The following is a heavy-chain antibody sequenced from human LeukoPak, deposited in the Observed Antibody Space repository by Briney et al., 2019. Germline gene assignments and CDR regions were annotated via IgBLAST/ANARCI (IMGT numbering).Heavy chain of an antibody. J-gene: IGHJ3*02. Sequence: GGSLRLSCAASGFTFSSYSMNWVRQAPGKGLEWVSSISSSSYIYYADSVKGRFTISRDNAKNSLYLQMNSLRAEDTAVYYCARVYYPYAFDIWGQGTMVTVSS. D-gene: IGHD3-22*01. CDR1: GFTFSSYS. V-gene: IGHV3-21*01. CDR3: ARVYYPYAFDI. CDR2: ISSSSYI.